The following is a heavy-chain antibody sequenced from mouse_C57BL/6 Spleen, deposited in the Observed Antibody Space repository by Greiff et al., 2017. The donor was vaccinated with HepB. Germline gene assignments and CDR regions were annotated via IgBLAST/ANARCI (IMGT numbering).Heavy chain of an antibody. V-gene: IGHV5-17*01. CDR3: ATGSSDYAMDY. CDR1: GFTFSDYG. CDR2: ISSGSSTI. D-gene: IGHD1-1*01. Sequence: EVKLVESGGGLVKPGGSLKLSCAASGFTFSDYGMHWVRQAPEKGLEWVAYISSGSSTIYYADTVKGRFTISSDNAKNTLFLQMTSLRSEDTAMYYCATGSSDYAMDYWGQGTSVTVSS. J-gene: IGHJ4*01.